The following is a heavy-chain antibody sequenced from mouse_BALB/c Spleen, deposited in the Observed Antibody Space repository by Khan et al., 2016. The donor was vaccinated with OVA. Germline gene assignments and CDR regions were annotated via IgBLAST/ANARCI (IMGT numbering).Heavy chain of an antibody. J-gene: IGHJ2*01. CDR2: ISYSGST. Sequence: VQLKESGPGLVKPSQSLSLTCTVTGYSITSGYGWNWIRQFPGNKLEWMGYISYSGSTNYNPSLKSRISITRDTSKNQFFLQLNSVTTEETATYYCAETGRIKYWGQGTTLTVSS. D-gene: IGHD1-1*01. CDR1: GYSITSGYG. V-gene: IGHV3-2*02. CDR3: AETGRIKY.